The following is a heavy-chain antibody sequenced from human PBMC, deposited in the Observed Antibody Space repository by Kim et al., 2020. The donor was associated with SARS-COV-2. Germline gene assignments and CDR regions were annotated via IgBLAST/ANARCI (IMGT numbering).Heavy chain of an antibody. CDR1: GFTFSSYS. J-gene: IGHJ4*02. V-gene: IGHV3-21*01. Sequence: GGSLRLSCAASGFTFSSYSMNWVRQAPGKGLEWVSSISSSSSYIYYADSVKGRFTISRDNAKNSLYLQMNSLRAEDMAVYYCARDLMVAVAGTDIDYWGQGTLVTVSS. D-gene: IGHD6-19*01. CDR2: ISSSSSYI. CDR3: ARDLMVAVAGTDIDY.